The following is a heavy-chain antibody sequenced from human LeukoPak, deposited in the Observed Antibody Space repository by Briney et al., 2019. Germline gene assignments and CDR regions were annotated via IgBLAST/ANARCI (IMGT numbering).Heavy chain of an antibody. Sequence: GESLKISCKGFGYSFTNYWIGWVRQMPGKGLEWMGVIYPADSDTRYSPSFQGQVTISADKSISTAFLQWSSLKASDTAMYYCARGYGSSSGSYDFWGQGTLVTVS. CDR3: ARGYGSSSGSYDF. J-gene: IGHJ4*02. D-gene: IGHD6-6*01. CDR1: GYSFTNYW. CDR2: IYPADSDT. V-gene: IGHV5-51*01.